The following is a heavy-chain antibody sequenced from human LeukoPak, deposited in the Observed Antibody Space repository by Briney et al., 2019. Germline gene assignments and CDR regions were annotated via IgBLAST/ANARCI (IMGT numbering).Heavy chain of an antibody. Sequence: SETLSPTCTVSGGSISSSSYYWGWIRQPPGKGLEWIGSIYYSGSTYYNPSLKSRVTISVDTSKNQFSLKLSSVTAADTAVYYCARVLYGSSWNKYYFDYWGQGTLVTVSS. J-gene: IGHJ4*02. D-gene: IGHD6-13*01. CDR2: IYYSGST. CDR1: GGSISSSSYY. CDR3: ARVLYGSSWNKYYFDY. V-gene: IGHV4-39*07.